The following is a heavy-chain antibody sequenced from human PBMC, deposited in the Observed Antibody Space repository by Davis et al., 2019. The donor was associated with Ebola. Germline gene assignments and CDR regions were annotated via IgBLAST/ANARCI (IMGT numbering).Heavy chain of an antibody. CDR3: AREHYVFDY. CDR2: ISGSGGRT. CDR1: GFTFSIFA. D-gene: IGHD3-16*01. Sequence: GGSLRLSCAASGFTFSIFAMNWVRQAPGKGLEWVSAISGSGGRTNYADSVKGRFTISRDNAKNSLYLQMNSLRAEDTAVYYCAREHYVFDYWGQGTLVTVSS. V-gene: IGHV3-23*01. J-gene: IGHJ4*02.